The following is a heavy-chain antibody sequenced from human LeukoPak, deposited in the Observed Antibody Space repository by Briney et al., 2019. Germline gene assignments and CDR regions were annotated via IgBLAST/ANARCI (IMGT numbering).Heavy chain of an antibody. CDR2: IIPIFGTA. V-gene: IGHV1-18*01. D-gene: IGHD1-26*01. CDR3: ARDMKRSRARWENLGFDP. J-gene: IGHJ5*02. Sequence: ASVKVSCKASGYTFTSYGISWVRQAPGQGLEWMGGIIPIFGTANYAQKFQGRVTMTTDTSTSTAYMELRSLRSDDTAVYYCARDMKRSRARWENLGFDPWGQGTLVTVSS. CDR1: GYTFTSYG.